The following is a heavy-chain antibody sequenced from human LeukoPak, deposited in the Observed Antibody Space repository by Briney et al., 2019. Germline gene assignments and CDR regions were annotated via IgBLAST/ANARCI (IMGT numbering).Heavy chain of an antibody. Sequence: SQTLSLTCTVSGGSISSGGYYWSWIRQHPGKGLEWIGYIYYSGSTYYNPSLKRRVTISVDTSKNQFSLKLSSVTAADTAVYYCARDSSGYYYFDYWGQGTLVTVSS. CDR3: ARDSSGYYYFDY. CDR2: IYYSGST. J-gene: IGHJ4*02. D-gene: IGHD3-22*01. CDR1: GGSISSGGYY. V-gene: IGHV4-31*03.